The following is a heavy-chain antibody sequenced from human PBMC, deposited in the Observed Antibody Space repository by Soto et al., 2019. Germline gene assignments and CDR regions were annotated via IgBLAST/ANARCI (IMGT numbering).Heavy chain of an antibody. J-gene: IGHJ5*02. CDR2: ISYGGSNK. D-gene: IGHD2-2*01. CDR3: VKDNCISTSCYRLYNWFDP. V-gene: IGHV3-30*18. CDR1: GFTFSSYG. Sequence: HPGGSLRLSCAASGFTFSSYGMHWVRQAPGKGLEWVAVISYGGSNKYYADSVKGRFTISRDNSKNTLYLQMNNLRAEDTAVYYCVKDNCISTSCYRLYNWFDPWGQGTLVTVSS.